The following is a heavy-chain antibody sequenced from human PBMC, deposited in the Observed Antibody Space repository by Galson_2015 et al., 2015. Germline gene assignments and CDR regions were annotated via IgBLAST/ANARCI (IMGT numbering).Heavy chain of an antibody. Sequence: SLRLSCAASGFNFGTYWMSWVRQTPGKGLEWLANIKEDGSEKNYVDSVRGRFTISRDNAKNSQYLQMNSLRVEDTAIYYCAKERRAYSNLDMWGRGTVAIVSS. CDR1: GFNFGTYW. D-gene: IGHD4-11*01. V-gene: IGHV3-7*01. CDR2: IKEDGSEK. J-gene: IGHJ3*02. CDR3: AKERRAYSNLDM.